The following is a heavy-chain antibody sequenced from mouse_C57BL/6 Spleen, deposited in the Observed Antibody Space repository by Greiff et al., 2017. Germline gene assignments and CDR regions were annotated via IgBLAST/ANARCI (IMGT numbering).Heavy chain of an antibody. D-gene: IGHD1-1*02. Sequence: QVQLQQPGAELVKPGASVKMSCKASGYTFTSYWITWVKQRPGQGLEWIGDIYPGSGSTNYNEKFKSKATLTVDTSSSTAYMQLSSLTSEDSAVYYCAREVLGSFLLAYWGQGTLVTVSA. CDR3: AREVLGSFLLAY. V-gene: IGHV1-55*01. CDR2: IYPGSGST. CDR1: GYTFTSYW. J-gene: IGHJ3*01.